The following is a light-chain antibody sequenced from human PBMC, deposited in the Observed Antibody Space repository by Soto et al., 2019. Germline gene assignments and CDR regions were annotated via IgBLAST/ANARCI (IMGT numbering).Light chain of an antibody. V-gene: IGKV3-20*01. J-gene: IGKJ5*01. CDR2: DAS. Sequence: EIVMTQSPATLSVSPGERATLSCRASQTVRNNYLAWYQQKPGQAPRLLIYDASSRATGIPDRFSGGGSGTDFTLTISRLEPEDFAVYYCQQYGSSPYPFGQGTRLEIK. CDR3: QQYGSSPYP. CDR1: QTVRNNY.